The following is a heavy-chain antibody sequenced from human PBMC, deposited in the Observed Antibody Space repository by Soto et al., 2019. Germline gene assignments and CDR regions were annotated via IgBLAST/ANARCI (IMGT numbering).Heavy chain of an antibody. CDR2: IYYSGST. J-gene: IGHJ6*02. V-gene: IGHV4-30-4*01. D-gene: IGHD3-3*01. Sequence: SETLSLTCTVSGGSISSGDYYWSWIRQPPGKGLEWIGYIYYSGSTYYNPSLKSRVTISVDTSKNQFSLKLSSVTAADTAVYYCASERFWSGYRDYYYYYGMDVWGQGPTVTVSS. CDR1: GGSISSGDYY. CDR3: ASERFWSGYRDYYYYYGMDV.